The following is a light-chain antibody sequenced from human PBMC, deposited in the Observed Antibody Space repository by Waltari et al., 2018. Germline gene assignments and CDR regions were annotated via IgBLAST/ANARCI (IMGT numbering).Light chain of an antibody. CDR3: QVWDTAQGV. CDR2: DDR. V-gene: IGLV3-21*01. Sequence: SFVLTQPPSVSLAPGKTARITCGGNNIGSYGVHWYQQRPGQAPVLVIHDDRDRPSGIPERFSGSNSGNTATLTIRRVEDGDEADYYCQVWDTAQGVFGGGTKLTVL. J-gene: IGLJ3*02. CDR1: NIGSYG.